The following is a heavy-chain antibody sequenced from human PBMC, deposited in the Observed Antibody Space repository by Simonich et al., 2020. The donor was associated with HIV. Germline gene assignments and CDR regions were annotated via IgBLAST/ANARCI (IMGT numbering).Heavy chain of an antibody. D-gene: IGHD2-2*01. CDR1: GFTFSSYS. Sequence: EVQLVESGGGLVKPGGSLRLSCAASGFTFSSYSMNWVRQAPGKGLEWVSSISSGSSYIYYADSVKGRFTISRDNAKNSLYLQMTSLRAEDTAVYYCARDGRKGSSTSCSDYWGQGTLVTVSS. CDR3: ARDGRKGSSTSCSDY. V-gene: IGHV3-21*01. J-gene: IGHJ4*02. CDR2: ISSGSSYI.